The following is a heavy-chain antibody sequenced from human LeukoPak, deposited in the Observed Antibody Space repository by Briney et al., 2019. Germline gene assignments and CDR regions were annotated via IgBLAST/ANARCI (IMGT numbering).Heavy chain of an antibody. CDR2: ISTSNGDT. Sequence: ASVKVSCKASGYTFTNSDITWVRQAPGQGLEWMGRISTSNGDTNYAAKLQGRVTMTTDTSTSTVYMELGSLTFDDTAVYFCARDLYHRLGPPLDLWGQGTLVTVSS. D-gene: IGHD1-14*01. V-gene: IGHV1-18*01. CDR3: ARDLYHRLGPPLDL. J-gene: IGHJ5*02. CDR1: GYTFTNSD.